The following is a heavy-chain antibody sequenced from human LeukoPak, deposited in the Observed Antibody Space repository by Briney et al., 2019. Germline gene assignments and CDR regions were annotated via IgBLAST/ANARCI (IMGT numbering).Heavy chain of an antibody. J-gene: IGHJ6*03. Sequence: SETLSLTCTVSGGSISSGSYYWSWVRQPPGKGLEWIGYIYYSGYTNYNPSLKSRITISVDTSKNQFSLKLSSVTAADTAVYYCARTTMVRGTYYMDVWGKGTTVTISS. D-gene: IGHD3-10*01. CDR1: GGSISSGSYY. CDR3: ARTTMVRGTYYMDV. V-gene: IGHV4-61*01. CDR2: IYYSGYT.